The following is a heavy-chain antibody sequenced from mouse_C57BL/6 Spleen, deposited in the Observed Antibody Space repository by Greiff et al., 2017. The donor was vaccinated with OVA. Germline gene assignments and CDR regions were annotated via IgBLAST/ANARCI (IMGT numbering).Heavy chain of an antibody. CDR3: ALFITTVVATFDY. CDR1: GYTFTDYN. J-gene: IGHJ2*01. V-gene: IGHV1-22*01. D-gene: IGHD1-1*01. Sequence: VQLQQSGPELVKPGASVKMSCKASGYTFTDYNMHWVKQSHGKSLEWIGYINPNNGGTSYNQKFKGKATLTVNKSSSTAYMELRSLTSEDSAVYYCALFITTVVATFDYGGQGTTLTVSS. CDR2: INPNNGGT.